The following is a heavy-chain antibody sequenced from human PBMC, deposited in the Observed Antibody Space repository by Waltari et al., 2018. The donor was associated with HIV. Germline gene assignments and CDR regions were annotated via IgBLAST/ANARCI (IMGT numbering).Heavy chain of an antibody. J-gene: IGHJ4*02. D-gene: IGHD3-22*01. CDR3: ASRRSYYDSSGLNYFDY. CDR1: GGTFSSYT. Sequence: QVQLVQSGAEVKKPGSSVKVSCKASGGTFSSYTISWVRQDPGQGLEWMGRCVPSLDIGNYAEKFQVRVTITADKSTSTDYMELSSLRSEDTAVYYCASRRSYYDSSGLNYFDYWGQGTLVTVSS. CDR2: CVPSLDIG. V-gene: IGHV1-69*02.